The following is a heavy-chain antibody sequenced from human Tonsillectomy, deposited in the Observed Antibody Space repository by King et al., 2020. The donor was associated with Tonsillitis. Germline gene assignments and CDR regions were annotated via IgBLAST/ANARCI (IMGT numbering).Heavy chain of an antibody. D-gene: IGHD3-10*01. CDR3: ARAPFGSWNRFDP. J-gene: IGHJ5*02. CDR1: GFTFSNYS. Sequence: QLVESGGTLVQPGGSLRLSCAASGFTFSNYSMNWVRQAPGKGLEWISYISHTITTIYYADSVRGRFTISRDNAKNLLYLQMNSLRDADTAVYYCARAPFGSWNRFDPWGQGTLVTVSS. CDR2: ISHTITTI. V-gene: IGHV3-48*02.